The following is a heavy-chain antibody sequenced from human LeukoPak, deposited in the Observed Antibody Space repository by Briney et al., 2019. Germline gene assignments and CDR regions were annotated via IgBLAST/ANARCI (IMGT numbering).Heavy chain of an antibody. J-gene: IGHJ4*02. V-gene: IGHV1-8*01. CDR2: MNPNSGNT. CDR1: GYTFTRYD. CDR3: AREGSRIGRAAASY. Sequence: ASVKVSCKASGYTFTRYDINWVRQATGQGLEWMGWMNPNSGNTGYAQKFQGRVTMTRNTSISTAYMELSSLRSEDTAVYYCAREGSRIGRAAASYWGQGTLVTVSS. D-gene: IGHD6-13*01.